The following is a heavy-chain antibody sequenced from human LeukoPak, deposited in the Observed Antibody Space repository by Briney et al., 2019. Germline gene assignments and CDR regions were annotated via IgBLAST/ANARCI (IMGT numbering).Heavy chain of an antibody. CDR2: ISSSSSYI. J-gene: IGHJ3*02. D-gene: IGHD3-10*01. CDR3: ARDRVLWFGETMGAFDI. Sequence: AGGSLRLSCAASGFTFSSYSMNWVRQAPGKGLEWVSSISSSSSYIYYADSVKGRFTISRDNAKNSLYLQMNSLRAEDTAVYYCARDRVLWFGETMGAFDIWGQGTMVTVSS. CDR1: GFTFSSYS. V-gene: IGHV3-21*01.